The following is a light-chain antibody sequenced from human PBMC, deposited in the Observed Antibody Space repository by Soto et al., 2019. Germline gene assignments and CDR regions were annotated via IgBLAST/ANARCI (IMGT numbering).Light chain of an antibody. CDR1: QSISTY. J-gene: IGKJ1*01. V-gene: IGKV1-5*01. CDR3: QQYDTYST. CDR2: SAS. Sequence: DIQMTQSPSSLSASVGDRVTISCRAAQSISTYLNWYQQKPGTAPRLLIYSASSVKTGVPPRFSGSGSGTEFTLTISSLQPDDFATYYCQQYDTYSTFGQGTKVDIK.